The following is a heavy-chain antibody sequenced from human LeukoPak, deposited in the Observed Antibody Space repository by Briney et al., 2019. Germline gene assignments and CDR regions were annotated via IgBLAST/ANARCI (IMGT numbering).Heavy chain of an antibody. V-gene: IGHV1-2*02. CDR3: ARGGSSWYSPLQGYFDY. CDR2: INPNSGGT. J-gene: IGHJ4*02. D-gene: IGHD6-13*01. Sequence: ASVKVSCKASGYTFTGYYMHWVRQAPGQGLEWMGWINPNSGGTNYAQKFQGRVTMTRDTSISTAYMELSRLRSDDTAVYYCARGGSSWYSPLQGYFDYWAQGTLVTVSS. CDR1: GYTFTGYY.